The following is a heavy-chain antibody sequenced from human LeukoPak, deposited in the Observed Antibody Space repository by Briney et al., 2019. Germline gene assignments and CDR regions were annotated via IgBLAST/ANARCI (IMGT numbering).Heavy chain of an antibody. J-gene: IGHJ4*02. CDR1: GLIFSKYG. V-gene: IGHV3-23*01. CDR2: ISGSGGTT. D-gene: IGHD2-15*01. Sequence: PGGSLRLSCAASGLIFSKYGMSWVRQAPGKGLEWVSFISGSGGTTYYADSVKGRFTVSRDNSKNPPYLQMNSLGAEDTAVYYCSIAVADPVDHWGQGTLVTVSS. CDR3: SIAVADPVDH.